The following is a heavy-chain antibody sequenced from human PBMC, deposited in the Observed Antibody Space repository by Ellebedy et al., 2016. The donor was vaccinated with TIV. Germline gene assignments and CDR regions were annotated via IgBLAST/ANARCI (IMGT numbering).Heavy chain of an antibody. J-gene: IGHJ6*03. V-gene: IGHV3-7*02. CDR3: ARRLDQYCSSTSCPKRLELNYYYMDV. CDR2: IKQDGSEK. Sequence: GESLKISXAASGFTFTSYAMSWVRQAPGKGLEWVANIKQDGSEKYYVDSVKGRFTISRDNAKNSLYLQMNSLRAEDTAVYYCARRLDQYCSSTSCPKRLELNYYYMDVWGKGTTVTVSS. D-gene: IGHD2-2*01. CDR1: GFTFTSYA.